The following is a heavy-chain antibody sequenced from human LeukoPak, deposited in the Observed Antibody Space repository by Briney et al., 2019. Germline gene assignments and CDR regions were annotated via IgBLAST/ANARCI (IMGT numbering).Heavy chain of an antibody. V-gene: IGHV4-59*08. D-gene: IGHD5-12*01. CDR1: GGSISGYY. CDR3: ATSGYRERLPGPYWYFDL. CDR2: IYYSGST. J-gene: IGHJ2*01. Sequence: PSETLSLTCTVSGGSISGYYWSWIRQPPGKGLEWIGYIYYSGSTNYNPSLKSRVTISVDTSKNQFSLKLSSVTAADTAVYYCATSGYRERLPGPYWYFDLWGRGTLVTVSS.